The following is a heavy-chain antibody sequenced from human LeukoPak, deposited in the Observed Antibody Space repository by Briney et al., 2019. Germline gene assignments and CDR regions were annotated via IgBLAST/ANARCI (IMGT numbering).Heavy chain of an antibody. CDR1: GGSISSSSYY. V-gene: IGHV4-39*01. CDR3: ARHAPTGYCSGGSCYSPNWFDP. CDR2: IYYSGST. J-gene: IGHJ5*02. Sequence: SETLSLTCTVSGGSISSSSYYWGWVRQPPGKGLEWIGSIYYSGSTYYNPSLKSRVTISVDTSKNQFSLKLSSVTAADTAVYYCARHAPTGYCSGGSCYSPNWFDPWGQGTLVTVSS. D-gene: IGHD2-15*01.